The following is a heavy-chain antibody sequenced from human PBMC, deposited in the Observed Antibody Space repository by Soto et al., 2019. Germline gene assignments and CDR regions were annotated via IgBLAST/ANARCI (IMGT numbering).Heavy chain of an antibody. J-gene: IGHJ4*02. Sequence: GGSLRLSCSASGFTLSNYGMHWVRQSLGKGLQCVSGITSDGGSRYYADSVKGRFTISRDNSKNTLYLQMSSLRAEDTAVYYCLKAGYCSGGSCYSGTFDTWGQGTLVTVSS. D-gene: IGHD2-15*01. V-gene: IGHV3-64D*06. CDR2: ITSDGGSR. CDR1: GFTLSNYG. CDR3: LKAGYCSGGSCYSGTFDT.